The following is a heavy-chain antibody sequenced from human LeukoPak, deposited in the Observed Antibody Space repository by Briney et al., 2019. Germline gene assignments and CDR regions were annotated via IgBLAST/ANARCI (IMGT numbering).Heavy chain of an antibody. CDR3: ARDGTYCSSTSCYTEWFDP. Sequence: SETLSLTCTVSGGSISSYYWSWIRQPAGKGLEWIGRIYTSGSTNYNPSLKSRVTMSVDTSKNQFSLKLSSVTAADTAVYYCARDGTYCSSTSCYTEWFDPWGQGTLVTVSS. V-gene: IGHV4-4*07. CDR1: GGSISSYY. J-gene: IGHJ5*02. CDR2: IYTSGST. D-gene: IGHD2-2*02.